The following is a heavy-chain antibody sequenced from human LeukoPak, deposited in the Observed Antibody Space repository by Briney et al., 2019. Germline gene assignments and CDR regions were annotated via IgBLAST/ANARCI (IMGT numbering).Heavy chain of an antibody. CDR3: ARVAMITFGGVMACED. Sequence: ASVKVSCKASGYTFTSYYMHWVRQAPGQGLEWMGIINPSGGSTSYAQKLQGRVTMTTDTSTSTAYMELRSLRSDDTAVYYCARVAMITFGGVMACEDWGQGTLVTVSS. J-gene: IGHJ4*02. V-gene: IGHV1-46*01. CDR1: GYTFTSYY. D-gene: IGHD3-16*01. CDR2: INPSGGST.